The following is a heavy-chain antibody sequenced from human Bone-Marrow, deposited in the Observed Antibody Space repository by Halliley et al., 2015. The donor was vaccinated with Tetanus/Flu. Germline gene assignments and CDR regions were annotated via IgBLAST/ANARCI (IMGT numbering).Heavy chain of an antibody. V-gene: IGHV3-7*01. CDR2: IKEDGSHR. CDR1: GFTFSSYW. D-gene: IGHD6-13*01. Sequence: SLRLSCAASGFTFSSYWMTWVRQAPGKGLEWVANIKEDGSHRFYMDSVKGRFTTSRDNAKKSVYLQMNSLRVEDTAVYYCLGGRAADYWGQGTLVTVSS. CDR3: LGGRAADY. J-gene: IGHJ4*02.